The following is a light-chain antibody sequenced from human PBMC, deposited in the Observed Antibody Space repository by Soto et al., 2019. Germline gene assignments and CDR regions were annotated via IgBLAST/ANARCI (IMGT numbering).Light chain of an antibody. V-gene: IGLV1-40*01. J-gene: IGLJ2*01. Sequence: QSVLTQLPSGSGYPWRRVTISCTGSSSNSGAGYDGHWYQQLPGTAPKLLIYGKSNRPSGAPDRFSGSKSGTSASLAITGLQAEDEADYYCSSYAGSNNLVVFGGGTQLTV. CDR2: GKS. CDR3: SSYAGSNNLVV. CDR1: SSNSGAGYD.